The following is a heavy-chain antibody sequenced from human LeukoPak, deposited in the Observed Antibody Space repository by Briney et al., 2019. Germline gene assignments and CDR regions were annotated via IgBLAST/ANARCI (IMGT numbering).Heavy chain of an antibody. CDR3: ARVRDGYNRNWAY. D-gene: IGHD5-24*01. CDR1: GGSISSSIYY. Sequence: SETLSLTCTVSGGSISSSIYYWGWFRQPPGKGLEWIGSIYYNVATYYNSSLKSRVTISVDTSKNHLSLKLSSVTAADTAVYYCARVRDGYNRNWAYWGQGTLVTVPS. V-gene: IGHV4-39*02. CDR2: IYYNVAT. J-gene: IGHJ4*02.